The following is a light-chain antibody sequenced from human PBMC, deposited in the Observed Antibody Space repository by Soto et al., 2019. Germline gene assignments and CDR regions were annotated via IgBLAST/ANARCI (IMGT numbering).Light chain of an antibody. Sequence: QSALTQPASVSGSPGQSITISCTGTSSDVGNYNLVSWYQQHPDKAPKLMIYEVTKRPSGVSSRFSGSKSGNTASLTISGLQPEDEADYYCCSYGGVSTYVFGTGTKVTVL. V-gene: IGLV2-23*02. CDR2: EVT. CDR1: SSDVGNYNL. CDR3: CSYGGVSTYV. J-gene: IGLJ1*01.